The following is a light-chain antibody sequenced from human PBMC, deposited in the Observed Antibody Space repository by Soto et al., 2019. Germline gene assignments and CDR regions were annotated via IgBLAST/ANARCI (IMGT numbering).Light chain of an antibody. CDR3: QQYSKWPIT. V-gene: IGKV3-15*01. J-gene: IGKJ5*01. CDR2: GIS. CDR1: QSVNSN. Sequence: EIVLTQSPATLSLSPGESATLSFRASQSVNSNYLAWYQQHPGQPPRLLIYGISTRATGIPARFSGSGSGTEFSLTISSLQSEDFAVYYCQQYSKWPITFGQGTRLEIK.